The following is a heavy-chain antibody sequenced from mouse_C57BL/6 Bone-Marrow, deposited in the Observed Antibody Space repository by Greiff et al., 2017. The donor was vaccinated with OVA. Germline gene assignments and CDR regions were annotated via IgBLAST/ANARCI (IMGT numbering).Heavy chain of an antibody. CDR2: INPSNGGT. CDR1: GYPFTSYW. Sequence: QVQLQQPGTELVKPGASVKLSCKASGYPFTSYWMHWVKQRPGQGLEWIGNINPSNGGTNYNEKFKSKATLTVDKSASTAYMQLSSLTSEDSAVDYCARWGYYAWFAYWGQGTLVTVSA. V-gene: IGHV1-53*01. CDR3: ARWGYYAWFAY. D-gene: IGHD2-3*01. J-gene: IGHJ3*01.